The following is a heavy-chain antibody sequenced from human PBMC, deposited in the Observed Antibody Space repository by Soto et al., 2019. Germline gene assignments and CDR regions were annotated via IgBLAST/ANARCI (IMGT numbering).Heavy chain of an antibody. V-gene: IGHV3-30*18. CDR2: ISSDGNNK. J-gene: IGHJ5*02. Sequence: QVQLVESGGGVVQPGRSLRLSCAASGFTFDSYGMHWVRQAPGKGLEWVAVISSDGNNKYYADSVKGRFTISRDNFKNTQYLQMSSLRADDTAVYYCAKDLLPNTVTTCGSWGQGTLVTVSS. D-gene: IGHD4-17*01. CDR1: GFTFDSYG. CDR3: AKDLLPNTVTTCGS.